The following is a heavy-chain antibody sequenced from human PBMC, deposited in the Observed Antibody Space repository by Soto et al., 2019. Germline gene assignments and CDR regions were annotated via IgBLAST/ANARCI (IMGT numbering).Heavy chain of an antibody. Sequence: KGLEYVSAISSNGGSTYYANSVQGRFTIPRDNSKNTLYLQMGSLRAEDMAVYYCARGKWEYCSGGSFQGAPNFFAYWRQGSPVIVTS. CDR3: ARGKWEYCSGGSFQGAPNFFAY. D-gene: IGHD2-15*01. V-gene: IGHV3-64*01. J-gene: IGHJ4*02. CDR2: ISSNGGST.